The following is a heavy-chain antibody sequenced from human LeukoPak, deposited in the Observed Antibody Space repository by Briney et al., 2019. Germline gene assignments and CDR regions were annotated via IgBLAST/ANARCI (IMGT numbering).Heavy chain of an antibody. D-gene: IGHD2-2*01. V-gene: IGHV4-34*01. Sequence: KTSETLSLTCAVYGGSFSGYYWSWIRQPPGKGLEWIGEINHSGSTNYNPSLKSRVTISVDTSKNQFSLKLSSVAAADTAVYYCARGLYCSSTSCYWEARCYYYYMDVWGKGTTVTVSS. CDR1: GGSFSGYY. CDR2: INHSGST. J-gene: IGHJ6*03. CDR3: ARGLYCSSTSCYWEARCYYYYMDV.